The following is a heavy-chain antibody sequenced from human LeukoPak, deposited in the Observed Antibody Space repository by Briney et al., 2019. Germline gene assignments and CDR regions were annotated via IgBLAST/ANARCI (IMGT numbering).Heavy chain of an antibody. CDR2: IHTSGST. J-gene: IGHJ3*01. CDR3: ASERRSGGYYSGRNNAFDV. D-gene: IGHD3-22*01. CDR1: GGSISSGSYY. Sequence: SQTLSLTCTASGGSISSGSYYWSWIRQPAGKGLEWIGRIHTSGSTNYNPSLKSRVTISVDTSKNQFSLKLSSVTAADTAVYYCASERRSGGYYSGRNNAFDVWGQGTVVTVSS. V-gene: IGHV4-61*02.